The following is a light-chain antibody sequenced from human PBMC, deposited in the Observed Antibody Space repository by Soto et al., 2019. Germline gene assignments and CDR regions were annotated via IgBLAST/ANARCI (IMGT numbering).Light chain of an antibody. V-gene: IGKV2-28*01. CDR2: LGS. CDR3: MQALQTPYT. CDR1: QSLLHGNGYNY. J-gene: IGKJ2*01. Sequence: DIVMTQSPLSLPVTPGEPASISCRSSQSLLHGNGYNYLDWYLQKPGQSPQLLIYLGSNRASGVTDRFSGSGSGTDFTLKISRVEAEDVGVYYCMQALQTPYTFGQGTKLEIK.